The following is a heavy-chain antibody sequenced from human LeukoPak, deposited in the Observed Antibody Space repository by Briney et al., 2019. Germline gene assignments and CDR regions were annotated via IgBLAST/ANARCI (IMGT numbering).Heavy chain of an antibody. J-gene: IGHJ4*02. V-gene: IGHV1-2*06. Sequence: GASVTVSCKASGYTFAAYFIHWVRQAPGQGLEWMGRINPNGGDTNYAQKFQGRVTMTGDTSISTAYMELSSLRSDDTAMYYCARVGFTSSWSNFDYWGQGTLVTVSS. CDR1: GYTFAAYF. D-gene: IGHD6-13*01. CDR2: INPNGGDT. CDR3: ARVGFTSSWSNFDY.